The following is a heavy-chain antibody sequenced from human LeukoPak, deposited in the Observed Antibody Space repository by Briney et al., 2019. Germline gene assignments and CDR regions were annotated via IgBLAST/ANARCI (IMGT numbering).Heavy chain of an antibody. J-gene: IGHJ5*02. CDR2: IYHSGST. Sequence: PSETLSLTCTVSGYSISSGYYWGWIRQPPGKGLEWIGSIYHSGSTYYNPSLKSRVTISVDTSKNQFSLKLSSVTAADTAVYYCARGGYYGSGNDFRFDPWGQGTLVTVSS. CDR1: GYSISSGYY. CDR3: ARGGYYGSGNDFRFDP. D-gene: IGHD3-10*01. V-gene: IGHV4-38-2*02.